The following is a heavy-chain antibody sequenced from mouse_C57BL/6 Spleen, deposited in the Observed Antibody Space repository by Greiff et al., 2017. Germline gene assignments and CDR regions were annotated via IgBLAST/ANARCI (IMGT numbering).Heavy chain of an antibody. V-gene: IGHV5S21*01. J-gene: IGHJ2*01. CDR1: GFTFSSYA. CDR3: ARELGRASGSYYFDY. CDR2: ISSGGDYI. Sequence: EVKLMESGAGLVKPGGSLKLSCAASGFTFSSYAMSWVRQTPEKRLEWVAYISSGGDYIYYADTVKGRFTISRDNARNTLYLQMSSLKSEDTAMYYCARELGRASGSYYFDYWGQGTTLTVSS. D-gene: IGHD4-1*01.